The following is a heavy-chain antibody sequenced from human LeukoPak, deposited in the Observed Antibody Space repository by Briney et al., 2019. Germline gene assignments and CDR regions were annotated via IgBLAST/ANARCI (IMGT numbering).Heavy chain of an antibody. CDR1: GYTFTDYY. J-gene: IGHJ4*02. Sequence: GASVKVSCKTSGYTFTDYYIHWVRQAPGQGLEWMGRINPNSAGTNYAQKFQGRVTMTRDTSISTAYMELSRLRSDDTAVYYCARRKGEPNIFDYWGQGTLVTVSS. CDR3: ARRKGEPNIFDY. CDR2: INPNSAGT. V-gene: IGHV1-2*06. D-gene: IGHD3-16*01.